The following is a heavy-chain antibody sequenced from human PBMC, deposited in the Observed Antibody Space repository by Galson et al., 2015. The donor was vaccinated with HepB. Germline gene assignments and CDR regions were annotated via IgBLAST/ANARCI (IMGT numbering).Heavy chain of an antibody. D-gene: IGHD6-19*01. CDR3: ARGADSSGWWGYDY. Sequence: WVRQAPGQGLEWMGWISGHSGEAYYAQNLQDRVAMTTDTSTSTAYMELRSLKSDDTAVYYCARGADSSGWWGYDYWGQGTLVSVSS. CDR2: ISGHSGEA. J-gene: IGHJ4*02. V-gene: IGHV1-18*01.